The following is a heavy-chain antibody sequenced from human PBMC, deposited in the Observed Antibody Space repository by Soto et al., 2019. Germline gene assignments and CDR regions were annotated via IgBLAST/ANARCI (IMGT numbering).Heavy chain of an antibody. CDR2: IYYSGST. V-gene: IGHV4-31*03. J-gene: IGHJ5*02. CDR3: ARVRLFDYCSSTSCYIGGDWFDP. Sequence: SETLSLTCTVSGGSISSGGYYWSWIRQHPGKGLEWIGYIYYSGSTYYNPSLKSRVTISVDTSKNQFSLKLSSVTAADTAVYYCARVRLFDYCSSTSCYIGGDWFDPWGQGTLVTVSS. CDR1: GGSISSGGYY. D-gene: IGHD2-2*02.